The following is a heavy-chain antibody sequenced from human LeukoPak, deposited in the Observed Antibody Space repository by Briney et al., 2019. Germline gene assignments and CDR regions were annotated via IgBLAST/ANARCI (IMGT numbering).Heavy chain of an antibody. CDR3: AKDLAGTTSYYYYGMDV. V-gene: IGHV3-23*01. CDR1: GFTFSNYV. D-gene: IGHD1-7*01. J-gene: IGHJ6*02. CDR2: ISGSGGST. Sequence: GGSLRLSCAASGFTFSNYVMSWVRQAPGKGLEWVSAISGSGGSTYYADSVTGRFTISRDNSKNTLYLQMNSLRAEDTAVYYCAKDLAGTTSYYYYGMDVWGQGTTVTVSS.